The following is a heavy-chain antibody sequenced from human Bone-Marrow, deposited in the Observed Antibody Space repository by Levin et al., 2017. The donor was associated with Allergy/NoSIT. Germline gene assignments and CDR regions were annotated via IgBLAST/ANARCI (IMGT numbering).Heavy chain of an antibody. CDR1: GGSISSYY. Sequence: PSETLSLTCTVSGGSISSYYWSWIRQPPGKGLEWIGYIYYSGSTNYNPSLKSRVTISVDTSKNQFSLKLGSVTAADTAVYYCARGCDVYSRSSGWGLDYWGQGTLVTVSS. CDR3: ARGCDVYSRSSGWGLDY. V-gene: IGHV4-59*01. D-gene: IGHD6-6*01. CDR2: IYYSGST. J-gene: IGHJ4*02.